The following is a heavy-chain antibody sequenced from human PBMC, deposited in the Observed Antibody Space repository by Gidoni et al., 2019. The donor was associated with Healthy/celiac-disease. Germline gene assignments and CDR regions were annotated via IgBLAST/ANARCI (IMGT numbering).Heavy chain of an antibody. V-gene: IGHV1-3*01. CDR2: INAGNCNT. J-gene: IGHJ4*02. CDR1: GKNFTSYA. Sequence: QVQLVQSGAEVKKPGDSVKVSCKASGKNFTSYAMHWVRQAPGQRLEWMGWINAGNCNTKYSPKSQGRVTITRDTSASTAYMELSSLRSEDTAVYYCARGGYSSSWLYNDYWGQGTLVTVSS. D-gene: IGHD6-13*01. CDR3: ARGGYSSSWLYNDY.